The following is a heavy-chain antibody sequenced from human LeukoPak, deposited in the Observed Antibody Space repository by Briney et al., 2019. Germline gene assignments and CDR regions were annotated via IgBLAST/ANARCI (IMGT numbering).Heavy chain of an antibody. V-gene: IGHV1-18*01. Sequence: ASVKVSCKASGYTFTSYGISWVRQAPGQGLEWMGWISAYNGNTNYAQKPQGRVTMTTDTSTSTAYMELRSLRSDDTAVYYCARLRKGATYYYYYYMDVWGKGTTVTVSS. CDR2: ISAYNGNT. D-gene: IGHD1-26*01. CDR3: ARLRKGATYYYYYYMDV. CDR1: GYTFTSYG. J-gene: IGHJ6*03.